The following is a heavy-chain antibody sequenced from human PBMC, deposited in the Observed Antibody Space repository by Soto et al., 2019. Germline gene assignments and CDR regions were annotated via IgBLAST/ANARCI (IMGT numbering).Heavy chain of an antibody. CDR1: GFTISRYA. V-gene: IGHV3-13*01. Sequence: LVASGGGLVQPGGSLRLSCAVSGFTISRYAFHWVRQGTGEGLQWVSLIGTPGRAYYAGSVKGRFTITREDAKNSLYLQMNSLRDGDTAVYYCARGGGFGEQYSDAFDLWGQGTMVTVSS. CDR3: ARGGGFGEQYSDAFDL. D-gene: IGHD3-10*01. CDR2: IGTPGRA. J-gene: IGHJ3*01.